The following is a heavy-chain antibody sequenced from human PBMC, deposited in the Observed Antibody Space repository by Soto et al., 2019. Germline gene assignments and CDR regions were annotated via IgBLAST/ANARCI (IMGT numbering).Heavy chain of an antibody. CDR1: GGTFSSYA. CDR2: IIPIFGTA. CDR3: ATSWLRFFLSGYVRRWYFYL. J-gene: IGHJ2*01. D-gene: IGHD5-12*01. Sequence: ASVKVSCKASGGTFSSYAISWVRQAPGQGLEWMGGIIPIFGTANYAQKFQGRVTITADESTSTAYMELSSLRSEDTAVYYCATSWLRFFLSGYVRRWYFYLSARRTLVTVSA. V-gene: IGHV1-69*13.